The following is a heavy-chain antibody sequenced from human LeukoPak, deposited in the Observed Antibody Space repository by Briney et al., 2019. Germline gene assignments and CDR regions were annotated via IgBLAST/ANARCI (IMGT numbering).Heavy chain of an antibody. CDR2: INSDGSST. Sequence: GGSLRLSCAASGFTFSSYWMHWVRQAPGKGLVWVSRINSDGSSTSYADSVKGRFTISRDNAKNTLYLQMNSLRAEDTAVYYCARAPFRLAPDYWGQGTLVTVSS. CDR1: GFTFSSYW. D-gene: IGHD3/OR15-3a*01. V-gene: IGHV3-74*01. J-gene: IGHJ4*02. CDR3: ARAPFRLAPDY.